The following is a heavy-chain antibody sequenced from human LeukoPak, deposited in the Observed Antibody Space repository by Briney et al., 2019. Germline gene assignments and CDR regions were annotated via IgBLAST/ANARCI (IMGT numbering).Heavy chain of an antibody. J-gene: IGHJ4*02. CDR2: IKQDGSAK. V-gene: IGHV3-7*03. CDR1: GFTFSSYA. Sequence: TGGSLRLSCAASGFTFSSYAMSWVRQAPGKGLEWVANIKQDGSAKYYVDSVKGRFTISRDNSKNTPYLQMNSLRAEDTAVYYCARTPSSGYFLYYFDYWGQGTLVTVSS. CDR3: ARTPSSGYFLYYFDY. D-gene: IGHD3-22*01.